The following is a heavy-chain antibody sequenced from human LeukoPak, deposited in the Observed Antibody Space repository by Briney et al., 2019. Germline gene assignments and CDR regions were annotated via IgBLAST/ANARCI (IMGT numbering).Heavy chain of an antibody. D-gene: IGHD5-18*01. CDR3: ASVDTAMVTIDY. J-gene: IGHJ4*02. Sequence: SETLSLTCTVSGGSISSYYWSWIRQPPGKGLESIGYIYYSGSTNYNPSLKSRVTISVDTSKNQFSLKLSPVTAADTAVYYCASVDTAMVTIDYWGQGTLVTVSS. V-gene: IGHV4-59*08. CDR1: GGSISSYY. CDR2: IYYSGST.